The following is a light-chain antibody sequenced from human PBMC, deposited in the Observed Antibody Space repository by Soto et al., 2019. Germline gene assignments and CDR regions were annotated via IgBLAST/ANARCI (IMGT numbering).Light chain of an antibody. J-gene: IGKJ1*01. Sequence: EIVLTQSPATLSLSPGERATLSCRASQSVSAYLAWYQQKPGQAPRLLIYDASNRATGIPARFSGSGSGTDFPLTINSLEPEDFAVYSYPHRSTRPRTFGQGTKVEIK. V-gene: IGKV3-11*01. CDR2: DAS. CDR3: PHRSTRPRT. CDR1: QSVSAY.